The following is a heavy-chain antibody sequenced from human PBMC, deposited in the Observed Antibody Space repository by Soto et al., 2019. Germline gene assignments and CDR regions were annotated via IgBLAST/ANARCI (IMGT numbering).Heavy chain of an antibody. J-gene: IGHJ4*02. D-gene: IGHD3-22*01. CDR3: AKDEGGMIVVAYDY. V-gene: IGHV3-23*01. CDR1: GFTFSSYA. CDR2: ISGSGGST. Sequence: GGSLRLSCAASGFTFSSYAMSWVRQAPGKGLEWVSAISGSGGSTYYADSVKGRFTISRDNSKNTLYLQMNSLRAEDTAVYYCAKDEGGMIVVAYDYWGQGTLVTVSS.